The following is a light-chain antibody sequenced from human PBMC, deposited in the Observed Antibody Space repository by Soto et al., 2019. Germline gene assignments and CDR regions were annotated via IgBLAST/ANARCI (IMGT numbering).Light chain of an antibody. CDR3: QQYQNWPPLT. J-gene: IGKJ4*01. V-gene: IGKV3D-15*01. CDR1: QSININ. CDR2: GAS. Sequence: EVLMTQSPATLSVSPGERVTLSCRASQSININLAWYQQKPGQAPRVLIYGASSRASGIPDRVSGSGSGTDFTLTISRMEHDDFAFYYCQQYQNWPPLTFGGGTRVEIK.